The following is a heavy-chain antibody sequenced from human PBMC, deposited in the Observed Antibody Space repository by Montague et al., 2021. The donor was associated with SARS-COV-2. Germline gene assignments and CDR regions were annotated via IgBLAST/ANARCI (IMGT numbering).Heavy chain of an antibody. CDR2: INHGGTA. D-gene: IGHD4-11*01. Sequence: SETLSLTCAVYGGSFSGYFWSWIRQTPGRGLEWIGEINHGGTADYNPSLKSRVTLSVDTSKAQFSLILTSVTAADAAVYYCARERGRGVDYFDPWGRELWSPSPQ. J-gene: IGHJ5*02. CDR1: GGSFSGYF. V-gene: IGHV4-34*01. CDR3: ARERGRGVDYFDP.